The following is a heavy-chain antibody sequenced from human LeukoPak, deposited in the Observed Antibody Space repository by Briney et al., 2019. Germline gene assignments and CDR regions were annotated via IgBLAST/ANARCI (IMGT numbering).Heavy chain of an antibody. CDR1: GGSISGYY. J-gene: IGHJ5*02. CDR3: VRSKSGTYGWFDP. D-gene: IGHD4-17*01. Sequence: SETLSLTCTVSGGSISGYYWSWIRQPPGKGLEWIGFIYYTGNTNYNPSLKSRLTISVDTSKNQFSLKVSSVTTADTAVYYRVRSKSGTYGWFDPWGQGTLVTVSS. V-gene: IGHV4-59*01. CDR2: IYYTGNT.